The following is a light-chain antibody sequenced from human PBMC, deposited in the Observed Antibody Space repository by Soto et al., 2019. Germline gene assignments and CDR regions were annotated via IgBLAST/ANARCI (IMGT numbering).Light chain of an antibody. V-gene: IGKV3-11*01. CDR2: DAS. CDR1: QSVSSY. Sequence: EIVLTQSPATLSLSSGERATLSWSASQSVSSYLAWHQQKPGQAPRLLIYDASNRATGIPARFSGSGSGTDFTLTISSLEPEDFAVYYCQQRSNWPPITFGQGTRLEIK. CDR3: QQRSNWPPIT. J-gene: IGKJ5*01.